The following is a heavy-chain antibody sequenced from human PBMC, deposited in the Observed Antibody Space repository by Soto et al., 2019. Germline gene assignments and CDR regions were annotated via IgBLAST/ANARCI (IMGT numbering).Heavy chain of an antibody. J-gene: IGHJ3*02. D-gene: IGHD1-26*01. CDR3: ARALWEVGGAFDI. Sequence: PSETLSLTCAVTGGSISSGGYSWSWIRQPPGKGLEWIGYIYHSGSTYYNPSLRSRVTISVDRSKDQFSLNLSSVTAADTAVYYCARALWEVGGAFDIWGQGTMVTVSS. CDR1: GGSISSGGYS. CDR2: IYHSGST. V-gene: IGHV4-30-2*01.